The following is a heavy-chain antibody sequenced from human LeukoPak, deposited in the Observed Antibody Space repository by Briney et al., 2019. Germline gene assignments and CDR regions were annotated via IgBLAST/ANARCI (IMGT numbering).Heavy chain of an antibody. CDR2: ISYDGSNK. V-gene: IGHV3-30-3*01. CDR1: GFTFSSYA. CDR3: ARGEDTAMVTGGYNWFDS. D-gene: IGHD5-18*01. J-gene: IGHJ5*01. Sequence: GGSLRLSCAASGFTFSSYAMHWVRQAPGKGLEWVAVISYDGSNKYYADSVKDRFTISRDNAKNSLDLQMNSLGAEDTAVYYCARGEDTAMVTGGYNWFDSWGQGTLVTVSS.